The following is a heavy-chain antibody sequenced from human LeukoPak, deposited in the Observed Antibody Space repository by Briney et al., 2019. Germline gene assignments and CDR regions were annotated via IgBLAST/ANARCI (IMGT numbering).Heavy chain of an antibody. CDR1: GFTFSSYG. CDR2: ISYDGSNK. D-gene: IGHD3-10*01. CDR3: ATGIGYYFDY. Sequence: PGGSLRLSCAASGFTFSSYGMHWVRQAPGKGLEWVAVISYDGSNKYYADSVKGRFTISRDNSKNTLYLQMNSLRAEDTAVYYCATGIGYYFDYWGQGTLVTVSS. J-gene: IGHJ4*02. V-gene: IGHV3-30*03.